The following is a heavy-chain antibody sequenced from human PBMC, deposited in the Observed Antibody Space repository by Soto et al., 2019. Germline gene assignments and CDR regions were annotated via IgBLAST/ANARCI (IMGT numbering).Heavy chain of an antibody. CDR2: ISGSGGST. Sequence: GGSLRLSCAASGFTFSSYAMSWVRQAPGKGLEWVSAISGSGGSTYYADSVKGRFTISRDNSKNTLYLQMNSLRAEDTAVYYCANFFFGEYQPTVFDSWGRGPLVTVSS. J-gene: IGHJ4*02. D-gene: IGHD2-2*01. CDR1: GFTFSSYA. V-gene: IGHV3-23*01. CDR3: ANFFFGEYQPTVFDS.